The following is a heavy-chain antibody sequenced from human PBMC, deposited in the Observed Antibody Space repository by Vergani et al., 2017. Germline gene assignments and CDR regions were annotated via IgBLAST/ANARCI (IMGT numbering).Heavy chain of an antibody. D-gene: IGHD3-10*01. CDR1: GGSFSGYY. J-gene: IGHJ3*02. CDR2: INHSGST. CDR3: ARVLRRIWFEELSHAFDI. Sequence: QVQLQQWGAGLLKPSETLSLTCAVYGGSFSGYYWSWIRQPPGKGLEWIGEINHSGSTNYNPSLKSRVTISVDTAKNQFSLKLSSVTAADTAVYYCARVLRRIWFEELSHAFDIWGQGTMVTV. V-gene: IGHV4-34*01.